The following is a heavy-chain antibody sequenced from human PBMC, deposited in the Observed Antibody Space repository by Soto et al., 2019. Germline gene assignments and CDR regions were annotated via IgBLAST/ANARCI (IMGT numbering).Heavy chain of an antibody. D-gene: IGHD2-2*01. Sequence: ASLNVSCKASGYTFTSYDINWVRQATGQGLAWMGWMNPNSGNTGYAQKFQGRVTMTRNTSISTAYMELSSLRSEDTAVYYCARQAVPAAMTNYYYYYGMDVWGQGTTVTVS. V-gene: IGHV1-8*01. CDR3: ARQAVPAAMTNYYYYYGMDV. CDR1: GYTFTSYD. CDR2: MNPNSGNT. J-gene: IGHJ6*02.